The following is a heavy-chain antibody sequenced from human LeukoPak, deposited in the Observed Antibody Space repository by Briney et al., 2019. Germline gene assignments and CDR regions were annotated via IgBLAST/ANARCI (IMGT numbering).Heavy chain of an antibody. CDR3: AGHHPHNPVDF. CDR2: IYYSGST. CDR1: GGSISSYY. Sequence: SETLSPTCTVSGGSISSYYWSWIRHPPGRGVEWFGYIYYSGSTNSNPSLKSLVTLSIETSKKQFSLNLSSVSLADTRLSFCAGHHPHNPVDFWGQGTLVTVSS. V-gene: IGHV4-59*08. J-gene: IGHJ4*02.